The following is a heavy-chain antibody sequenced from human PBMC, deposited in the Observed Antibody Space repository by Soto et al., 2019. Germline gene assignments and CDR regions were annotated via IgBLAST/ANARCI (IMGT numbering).Heavy chain of an antibody. Sequence: PSETLSLTCNVSGDSITSGGYYWSWIRQQPGKGLEWIGNVYYSGSTNYNPSLESRVTISVDTSKNQFSLKLSSVTAADTAVYYCARQTDSYYTFDAFDIWGQGTMVTVSS. CDR2: VYYSGST. V-gene: IGHV4-39*01. CDR1: GDSITSGGYY. D-gene: IGHD3-22*01. CDR3: ARQTDSYYTFDAFDI. J-gene: IGHJ3*02.